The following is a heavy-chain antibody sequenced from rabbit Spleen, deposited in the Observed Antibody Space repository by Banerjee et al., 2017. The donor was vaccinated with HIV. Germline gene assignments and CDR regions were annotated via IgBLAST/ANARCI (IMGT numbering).Heavy chain of an antibody. CDR2: INIVTGKS. CDR3: ARDLVAVIGWNFNL. CDR1: GVSFSSSSY. D-gene: IGHD1-1*01. V-gene: IGHV1S40*01. J-gene: IGHJ4*01. Sequence: QSLEESGGGLVKPGGTLTLTCTASGVSFSSSSYMCWVRQAPGKGLEWIACINIVTGKSVYASWAKGRFTMSRTSSTTVTLQMTSLTAADTATYFCARDLVAVIGWNFNLWGPGTLVTVS.